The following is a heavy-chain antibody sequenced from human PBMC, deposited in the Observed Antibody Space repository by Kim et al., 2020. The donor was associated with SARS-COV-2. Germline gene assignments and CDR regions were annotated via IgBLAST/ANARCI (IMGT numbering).Heavy chain of an antibody. D-gene: IGHD1-26*01. J-gene: IGHJ4*02. Sequence: GGSLRLSCAASGFTFSSYGMHWVRQAPGKGLEWVAVIWYDGSNKYYADSVKGRFTISRDNSKNTLYLQMNSLRAEDTAVYYCARDLGWEPTIDYWGQGTLVTVSS. CDR2: IWYDGSNK. CDR3: ARDLGWEPTIDY. CDR1: GFTFSSYG. V-gene: IGHV3-33*01.